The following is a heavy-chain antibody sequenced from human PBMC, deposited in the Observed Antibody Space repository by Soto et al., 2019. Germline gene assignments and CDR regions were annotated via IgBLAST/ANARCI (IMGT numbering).Heavy chain of an antibody. V-gene: IGHV3-15*04. CDR3: STGRSSNYH. CDR1: GLNFSNTW. Sequence: EVQLVESGGGLVKPGGSLRLSCAASGLNFSNTWMTWVRQAPGKGLEWVGRVESKADGGTTDYAAPVEGRFTISRDDSKNTLFLQMDSLKTDDTAVYFCSTGRSSNYHWGQGTLVTVSS. J-gene: IGHJ4*02. D-gene: IGHD2-2*01. CDR2: VESKADGGTT.